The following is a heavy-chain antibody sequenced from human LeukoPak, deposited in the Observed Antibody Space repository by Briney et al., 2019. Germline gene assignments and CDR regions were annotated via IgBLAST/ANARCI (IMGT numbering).Heavy chain of an antibody. CDR2: IIPILGIA. J-gene: IGHJ6*02. Sequence: ASVKVSCKASGGTFSSYAIGWVRQAPGQGLEWMGRIIPILGIANYAQKFQGRVTITADKSTSTAYMELSSLRSEDTAVYYCARDPVDTAMVGYYYYGMDVWGQGTTVTVSS. D-gene: IGHD5-18*01. CDR1: GGTFSSYA. CDR3: ARDPVDTAMVGYYYYGMDV. V-gene: IGHV1-69*04.